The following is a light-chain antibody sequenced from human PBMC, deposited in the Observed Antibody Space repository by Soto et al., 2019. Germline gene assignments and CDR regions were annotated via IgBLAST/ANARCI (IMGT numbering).Light chain of an antibody. J-gene: IGKJ1*01. Sequence: VQMTQSPSTLSASVGDRVTITCRASQSIISCVSWYQQKPGKAPKLLIYDASRLKSGVPSRFSGSGSGTEFTLTISSLQPDDFATYYCQQYNSYLFGQGTKV. V-gene: IGKV1-5*01. CDR2: DAS. CDR1: QSIISC. CDR3: QQYNSYL.